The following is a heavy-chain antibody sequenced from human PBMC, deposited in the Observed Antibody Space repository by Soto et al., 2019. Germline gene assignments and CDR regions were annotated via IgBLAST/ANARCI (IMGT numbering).Heavy chain of an antibody. D-gene: IGHD4-17*01. V-gene: IGHV3-48*02. Sequence: GGSLRLSCETSGFTFSDYSMNWVRQFPGKGLEWVSYISGSSGTIYYADSVKGRFTISRDNAKNSLYLQMTSLRDEDTAIYYCARAGLTTVLEGYFDFWGQGIQVTVSS. CDR2: ISGSSGTI. CDR1: GFTFSDYS. CDR3: ARAGLTTVLEGYFDF. J-gene: IGHJ4*02.